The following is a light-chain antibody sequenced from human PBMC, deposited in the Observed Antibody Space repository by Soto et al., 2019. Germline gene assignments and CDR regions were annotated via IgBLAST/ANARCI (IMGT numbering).Light chain of an antibody. V-gene: IGKV3-15*01. CDR2: GAS. J-gene: IGKJ5*01. CDR1: QRVYSN. Sequence: EIVMTQSPGTLSVSPGEGATLSCRASQRVYSNLAWYQQRPGQAPRLLIYGASTRATGVPARFSGRGSGTEFTLTISSLQSEDFAVYYCQQYTNWPPNNFGQGTRLEIK. CDR3: QQYTNWPPNN.